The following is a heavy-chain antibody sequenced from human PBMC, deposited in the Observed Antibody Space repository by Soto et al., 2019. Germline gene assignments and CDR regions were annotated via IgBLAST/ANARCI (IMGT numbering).Heavy chain of an antibody. CDR1: GGSISSYY. CDR3: ARDNRKAGSGWYSSYYYYGMDV. V-gene: IGHV4-59*01. Sequence: SETLSLTCTVSGGSISSYYWSWIWQPPGKGLEWIGYIYYSGSTNYNPSLKSRVTISVDTSKNQFSLKLSSVTAADTAVYYCARDNRKAGSGWYSSYYYYGMDVWGQGTTVTVSS. D-gene: IGHD6-19*01. J-gene: IGHJ6*02. CDR2: IYYSGST.